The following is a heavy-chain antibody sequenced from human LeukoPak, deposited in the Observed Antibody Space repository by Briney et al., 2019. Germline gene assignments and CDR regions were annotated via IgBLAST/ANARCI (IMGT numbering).Heavy chain of an antibody. CDR1: GFTFSSYG. CDR2: IWYDGSNK. CDR3: ARDRGFLEWSRY. V-gene: IGHV3-33*01. D-gene: IGHD3-3*01. J-gene: IGHJ4*02. Sequence: GRSLRLSCAASGFTFSSYGMHWVRQAPGKGLEWVAVIWYDGSNKYYADSVKGRFTISRDNSKNTLYLQTNSLRAEDTAVYYCARDRGFLEWSRYWGQGTLVTVSS.